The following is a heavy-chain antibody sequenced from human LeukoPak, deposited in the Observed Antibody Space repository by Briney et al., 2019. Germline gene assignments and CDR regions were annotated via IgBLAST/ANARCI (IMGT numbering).Heavy chain of an antibody. CDR2: ISSSSSTI. CDR3: ARDPTIFGVVIVPDY. CDR1: GFTFSSYS. Sequence: GGSLRLSCAASGFTFSSYSMNWVRQAPGKGLEWVSYISSSSSTIYYADSVKGRFTISRDNAKNSLYLQMNSLRAEDTAVYYCARDPTIFGVVIVPDYWGQGTLVTVSS. D-gene: IGHD3-3*01. V-gene: IGHV3-48*04. J-gene: IGHJ4*02.